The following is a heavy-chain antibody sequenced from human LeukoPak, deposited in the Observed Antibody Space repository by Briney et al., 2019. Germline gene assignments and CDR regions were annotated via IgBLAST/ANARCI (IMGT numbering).Heavy chain of an antibody. J-gene: IGHJ4*02. D-gene: IGHD4-17*01. Sequence: ASVKVSCKASGYTFTGYYMHWVRQAPGQGLEWMGWINPNSGGTNYAQKFQGRVTMTRDTSISTAYMELSRLRSDDTAVYYCARVRRYYGFPNYFDFWGERPLVTVS. V-gene: IGHV1-2*02. CDR3: ARVRRYYGFPNYFDF. CDR1: GYTFTGYY. CDR2: INPNSGGT.